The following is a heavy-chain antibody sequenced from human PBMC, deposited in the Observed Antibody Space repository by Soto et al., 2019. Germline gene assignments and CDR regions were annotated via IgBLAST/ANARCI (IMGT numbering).Heavy chain of an antibody. V-gene: IGHV4-34*01. CDR3: ARGYRGGAYYGSAPRLDY. CDR2: INHSGST. D-gene: IGHD3-10*01. J-gene: IGHJ4*02. CDR1: GGSFSGYY. Sequence: SETLSLTCGVYGGSFSGYYWSWIRQPPGKGLEWIGEINHSGSTNYIPSLKSRVTISVDTSKNQFSLKLSSVTAADTAVYYCARGYRGGAYYGSAPRLDYWGQGTLVTVSS.